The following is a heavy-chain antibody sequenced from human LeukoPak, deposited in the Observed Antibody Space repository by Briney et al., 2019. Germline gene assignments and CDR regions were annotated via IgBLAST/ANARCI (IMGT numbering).Heavy chain of an antibody. CDR1: GYTFTSYG. J-gene: IGHJ5*02. CDR3: ARGGGYCSSTSCYGILGGWFDP. CDR2: ISAYNGNT. Sequence: GASVKVSCKASGYTFTSYGISWVRQAPGQGLEWMGWISAYNGNTNYAQKLQGRVTMTTDTSTSTAYMELRSLRSDDTAVYYCARGGGYCSSTSCYGILGGWFDPWGQGTLVTVSS. D-gene: IGHD2-2*01. V-gene: IGHV1-18*04.